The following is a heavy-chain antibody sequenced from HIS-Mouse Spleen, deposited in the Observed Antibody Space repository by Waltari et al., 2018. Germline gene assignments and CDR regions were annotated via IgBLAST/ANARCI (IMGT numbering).Heavy chain of an antibody. CDR1: GFTFLSFG. CDR2: ISYDGSNK. V-gene: IGHV3-30*18. Sequence: QVQLVESGGGVVQPGRSLSPSWPASGFTFLSFGLHWVRQAPGKGLEWVAVISYDGSNKYYADSVKGRFTISRDNSKNTLYLQMNSLRAEDTAVYYCAKDRGSQFDYWGQGTLVTVSS. CDR3: AKDRGSQFDY. J-gene: IGHJ4*02. D-gene: IGHD1-26*01.